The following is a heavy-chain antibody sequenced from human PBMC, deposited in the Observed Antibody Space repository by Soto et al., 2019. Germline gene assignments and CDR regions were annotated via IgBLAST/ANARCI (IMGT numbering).Heavy chain of an antibody. CDR2: IYHSGST. CDR1: GGSISSSNW. D-gene: IGHD4-17*01. J-gene: IGHJ4*02. V-gene: IGHV4-4*02. Sequence: PSEMMSLTCAVSGGSISSSNWWRWVRQPPGKGLEWIGEIYHSGSTNYNPSLKSRVTISVDKSKNQFSLKLSSVTAAVTAVYYCARLFTVTGFDYWGQGTLVTVSS. CDR3: ARLFTVTGFDY.